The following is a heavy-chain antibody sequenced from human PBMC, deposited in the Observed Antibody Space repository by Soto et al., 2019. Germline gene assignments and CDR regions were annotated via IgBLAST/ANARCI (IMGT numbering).Heavy chain of an antibody. Sequence: SETLSLSCIVSGTSVSNYYWSWIRPPAGKGLEHIGRIYTSGSTSYNPSLKSRVTMSMDTSQTQIYLNLTSVTAADTAVYYCARGGIQLSYAFDYWGQGIQVTVSS. J-gene: IGHJ4*02. D-gene: IGHD5-18*01. V-gene: IGHV4-4*07. CDR3: ARGGIQLSYAFDY. CDR2: IYTSGST. CDR1: GTSVSNYY.